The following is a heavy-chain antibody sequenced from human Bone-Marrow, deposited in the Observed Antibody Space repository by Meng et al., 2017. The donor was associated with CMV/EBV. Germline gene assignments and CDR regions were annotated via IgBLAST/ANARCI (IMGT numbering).Heavy chain of an antibody. CDR1: GYTFSTYG. J-gene: IGHJ4*02. V-gene: IGHV1-18*01. D-gene: IGHD3-22*01. CDR3: ARGAGYYDTSGDALAEPLDY. CDR2: ISGYNGNT. Sequence: ASVKVSCKASGYTFSTYGFTWVRQAPGQGLGRMGWISGYNGNTNYAQKLQGRVTMTTDTSTSTASMELRSLRSDDTAVYYCARGAGYYDTSGDALAEPLDYWGQGTLVTVSS.